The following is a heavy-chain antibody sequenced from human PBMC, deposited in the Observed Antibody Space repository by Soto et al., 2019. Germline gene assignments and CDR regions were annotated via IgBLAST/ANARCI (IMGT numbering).Heavy chain of an antibody. CDR1: GFTFSSYW. CDR2: IKQDGSEK. CDR3: ARDLHFYEYSSSWYH. Sequence: PGGSLRLSCAASGFTFSSYWMSWVRQAPGKGLEWVANIKQDGSEKYYVDSVKGRFTISRDNAKNSLYLQMNSLRAEDTAVYYCARDLHFYEYSSSWYHWGQGALVTVSS. J-gene: IGHJ5*02. V-gene: IGHV3-7*03. D-gene: IGHD6-13*01.